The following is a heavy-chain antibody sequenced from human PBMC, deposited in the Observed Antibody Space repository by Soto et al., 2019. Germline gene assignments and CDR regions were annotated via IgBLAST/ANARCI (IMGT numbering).Heavy chain of an antibody. CDR3: AGGSGWESES. J-gene: IGHJ4*02. D-gene: IGHD6-19*01. V-gene: IGHV3-7*05. Sequence: EVKLVESGGGLVQPGGSLRLSCVVSEFTFSTYWMTWVRQAPGKGLEWVANIEQDGGEKNYLESVRGRFTISRDSAKKSLYLEMNSLRAEDTAVYYCAGGSGWESESWGKGTLVTVSS. CDR2: IEQDGGEK. CDR1: EFTFSTYW.